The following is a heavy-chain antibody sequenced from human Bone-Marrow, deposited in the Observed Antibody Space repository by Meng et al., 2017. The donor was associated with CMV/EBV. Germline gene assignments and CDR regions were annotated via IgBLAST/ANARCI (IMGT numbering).Heavy chain of an antibody. Sequence: YKPSLKSRVTRPVDTSRNQFSLKLSSVTAADTAVYYCARVNSSGWTYYFDYWGQGTLVTVSS. V-gene: IGHV4-39*07. D-gene: IGHD6-19*01. CDR3: ARVNSSGWTYYFDY. J-gene: IGHJ4*02.